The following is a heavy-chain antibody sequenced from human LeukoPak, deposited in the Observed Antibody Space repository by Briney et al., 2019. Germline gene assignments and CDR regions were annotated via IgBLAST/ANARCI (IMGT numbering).Heavy chain of an antibody. Sequence: GGSLRLSWAASPLTFSSYSLNWGRQAPGKGLEWVSSITTSSRYIYYSDSVKGRFTISRDNAKNSLYLQMNSLRVEDTAVYYCARHYSPPHWSENSGYFDSWGQGTLVTVSS. CDR2: ITTSSRYI. J-gene: IGHJ4*02. D-gene: IGHD3-22*01. V-gene: IGHV3-21*01. CDR3: ARHYSPPHWSENSGYFDS. CDR1: PLTFSSYS.